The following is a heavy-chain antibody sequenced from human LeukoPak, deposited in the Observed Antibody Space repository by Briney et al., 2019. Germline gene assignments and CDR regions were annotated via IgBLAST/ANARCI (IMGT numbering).Heavy chain of an antibody. CDR1: GLTFDDYD. D-gene: IGHD1-1*01. CDR2: ISWNGGRT. Sequence: GGSLRLSCAASGLTFDDYDMSCVRQAPGKGLEWVSGISWNGGRTGYADSVKGRFTISRDNARNSLFLQMNSLRVEDTAFYYCARGTTGTASTDYWGQGTLVTVSS. J-gene: IGHJ4*02. V-gene: IGHV3-20*04. CDR3: ARGTTGTASTDY.